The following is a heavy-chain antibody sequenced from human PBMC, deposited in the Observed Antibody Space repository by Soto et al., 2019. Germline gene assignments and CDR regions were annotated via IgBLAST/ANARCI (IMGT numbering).Heavy chain of an antibody. D-gene: IGHD6-13*01. CDR3: ARIRDVAPPGIANYMDV. J-gene: IGHJ6*03. CDR2: IDWDDDK. CDR1: GFSLSTSGMC. Sequence: VSGPTLVNPTQTLTLTCTFSGFSLSTSGMCVSWIRQPPGKALEWLARIDWDDDKYYSTSLKTRLTISKDTSKNQVVLTMTNMDPVDTATYYCARIRDVAPPGIANYMDVWGKGTTVTVSS. V-gene: IGHV2-70*11.